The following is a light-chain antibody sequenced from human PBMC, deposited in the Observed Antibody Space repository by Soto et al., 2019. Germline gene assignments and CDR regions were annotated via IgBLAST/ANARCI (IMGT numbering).Light chain of an antibody. V-gene: IGKV3-11*01. CDR2: DAS. CDR3: QPRGNWST. CDR1: QSVSSY. Sequence: EIVLTQSPATLSLSPGERATLSCRASQSVSSYLAWYQQKPGQAPRLLIYDASNRATGIPARFSASGSGTELTRTINSRVPDYSAVYYCQPRGNWSTFSAGTRLGIK. J-gene: IGKJ5*01.